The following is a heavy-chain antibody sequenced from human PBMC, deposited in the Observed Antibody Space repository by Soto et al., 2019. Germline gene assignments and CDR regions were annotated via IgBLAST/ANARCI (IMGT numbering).Heavy chain of an antibody. CDR3: ARGRRGYYYYYGMDV. Sequence: SETLSLTCAVYGGSFSGYYWSWIRQPPGKGLEWIGEINHSGSTKYNPSLKSRVTISVDTSKNQFSLKLSSVTAADTAVYYCARGRRGYYYYYGMDVWGQGTTVTVSS. CDR2: INHSGST. V-gene: IGHV4-34*01. J-gene: IGHJ6*02. CDR1: GGSFSGYY.